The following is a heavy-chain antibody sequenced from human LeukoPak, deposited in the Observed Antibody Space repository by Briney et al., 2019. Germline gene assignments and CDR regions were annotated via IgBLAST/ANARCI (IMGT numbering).Heavy chain of an antibody. J-gene: IGHJ6*02. CDR3: ARDLGNYYYYGMDV. CDR2: IIPIFGTA. V-gene: IGHV1-69*13. Sequence: SVKVSCKASGYTFTSYYMHWVRQAPGQGLERMGGIIPIFGTANYAQKFQGRVTITADESTSTAYMELRSLRSDDTAVYYCARDLGNYYYYGMDVWGQGTTVTVSS. CDR1: GYTFTSYY.